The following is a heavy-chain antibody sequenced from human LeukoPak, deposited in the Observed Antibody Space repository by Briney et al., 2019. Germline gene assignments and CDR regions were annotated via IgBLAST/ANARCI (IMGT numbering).Heavy chain of an antibody. CDR1: GGSFSGYY. CDR2: INHSGST. CDR3: ARGPEQWYFDL. V-gene: IGHV4-34*01. Sequence: SETLSLTCAVYGGSFSGYYWSWIRQPPGKGLEWIGEINHSGSTNYNPSLKSRVTISVDTSKNQFSLKLSSVTAADTAVYYCARGPEQWYFDLWGRGTPVTVSS. D-gene: IGHD1-26*01. J-gene: IGHJ2*01.